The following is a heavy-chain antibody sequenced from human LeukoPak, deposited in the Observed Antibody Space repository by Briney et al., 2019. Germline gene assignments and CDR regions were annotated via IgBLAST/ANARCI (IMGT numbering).Heavy chain of an antibody. Sequence: GASVKVSCKASGGTFISYAISWARQAPGQGLEWMGGIIPIFGTANYAQKFQGRVTITADESTSTAYMELSSLRSEDTAVYYCAREGDFWSGYYYYYYGMDVWGQGTTVTVSS. CDR1: GGTFISYA. CDR2: IIPIFGTA. V-gene: IGHV1-69*01. D-gene: IGHD3-3*01. J-gene: IGHJ6*02. CDR3: AREGDFWSGYYYYYYGMDV.